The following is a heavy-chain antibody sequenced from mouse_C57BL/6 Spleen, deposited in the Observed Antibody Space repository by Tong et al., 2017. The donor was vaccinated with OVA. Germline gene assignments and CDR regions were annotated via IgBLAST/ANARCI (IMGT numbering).Heavy chain of an antibody. CDR1: GFTFISFG. CDR3: ARGVYFDY. J-gene: IGHJ2*01. Sequence: EVQLQESGGGLVQPGGSRKLSCAASGFTFISFGMHWVRQAPEKGLEWVAYISSGSSTIYYADTVKGRFTISRDNPKNNQFLKITSLRSEDTAMYYCARGVYFDYWGQGTTHTVSS. CDR2: ISSGSSTI. V-gene: IGHV5-17*02.